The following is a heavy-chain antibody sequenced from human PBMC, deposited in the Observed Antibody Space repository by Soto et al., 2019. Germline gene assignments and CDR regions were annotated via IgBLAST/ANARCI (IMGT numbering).Heavy chain of an antibody. J-gene: IGHJ5*02. CDR1: GYTFNSND. V-gene: IGHV1-8*01. D-gene: IGHD6-13*01. Sequence: QVQLVQSGAEVKKPGASVKVSCKASGYTFNSNDINWVRQATGQGLEWMGWMNPNSGNTGYAQKFQGRVTRTRNSSISTAYMELSSLRSEDTAVYYCARGNRGRGYWFDPWGQGTLVTVSS. CDR3: ARGNRGRGYWFDP. CDR2: MNPNSGNT.